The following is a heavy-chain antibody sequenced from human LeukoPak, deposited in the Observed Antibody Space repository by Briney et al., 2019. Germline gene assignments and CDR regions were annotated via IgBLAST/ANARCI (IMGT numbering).Heavy chain of an antibody. V-gene: IGHV3-30*18. CDR3: AKEGLELPDYYYGMDV. Sequence: PGGSLRLSCAASGFTVSSNYMSWVRQAPGKGLEWAAVISYDGSNKYYADSVKGRFTISRDNSKNTLYLQVNSLRAEDTAVYYCAKEGLELPDYYYGMDVWGQGTTVTVSS. J-gene: IGHJ6*02. D-gene: IGHD1-7*01. CDR2: ISYDGSNK. CDR1: GFTVSSNY.